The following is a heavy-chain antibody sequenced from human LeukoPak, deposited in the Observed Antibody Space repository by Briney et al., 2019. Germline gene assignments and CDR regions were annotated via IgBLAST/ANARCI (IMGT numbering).Heavy chain of an antibody. J-gene: IGHJ4*02. Sequence: GASVKVSCKVSGYTVTELSMHWVRQSPGKGLEWMGGFHPEDGETIYAQKFQGRVTMTEDTSTDTAYMELSSLRSDDTAVYYCAGGIAVAGTSFDYWGQGTLVTVSS. V-gene: IGHV1-24*01. D-gene: IGHD6-19*01. CDR1: GYTVTELS. CDR3: AGGIAVAGTSFDY. CDR2: FHPEDGET.